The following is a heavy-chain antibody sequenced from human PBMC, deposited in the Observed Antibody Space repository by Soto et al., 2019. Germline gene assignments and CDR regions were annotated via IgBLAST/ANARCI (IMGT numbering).Heavy chain of an antibody. CDR1: GGSMSNNY. CDR3: ARSLTVTRFDQ. V-gene: IGHV4-59*01. J-gene: IGHJ4*02. Sequence: QVHLQESGPGLVKPSETLSPFCNVSGGSMSNNYWSWIRQAPGKGLEWIGYVFYTGSTNYNPSLKSRVTISVDTSKKYFSLRLSSVTAADTAVYYCARSLTVTRFDQWGQGTRVIVS. D-gene: IGHD4-17*01. CDR2: VFYTGST.